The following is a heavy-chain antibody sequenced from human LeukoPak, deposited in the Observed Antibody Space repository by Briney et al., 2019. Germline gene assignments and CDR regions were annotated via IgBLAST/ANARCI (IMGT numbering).Heavy chain of an antibody. D-gene: IGHD3-22*01. CDR2: IYYSGST. V-gene: IGHV4-59*01. J-gene: IGHJ6*03. CDR3: ARGGNDSSAYYSSYHYYMDV. CDR1: GGSISSYY. Sequence: SETLSLTCTVSGGSISSYYWSWIRQPPGKGLEWIGYIYYSGSTNYNPSLESRVTIFVDTSKNQFSLKLSSVTAADTAVYYCARGGNDSSAYYSSYHYYMDVWGKGTTVTISS.